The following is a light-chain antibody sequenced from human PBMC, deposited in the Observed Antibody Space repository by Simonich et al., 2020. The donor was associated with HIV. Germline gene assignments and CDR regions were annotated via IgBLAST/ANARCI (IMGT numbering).Light chain of an antibody. CDR1: QSVLYSSNNKNY. V-gene: IGKV4-1*01. CDR2: WAS. CDR3: QQYYSTPPT. Sequence: DIVMTQSPDSLAVSLGERATINCKSSQSVLYSSNNKNYLAWYPQKPGQPPKLLIYWASTRESGVPDRFSASGSGTDFTLTISSLQAEDVAIYYCQQYYSTPPTFGQGTKVEIK. J-gene: IGKJ1*01.